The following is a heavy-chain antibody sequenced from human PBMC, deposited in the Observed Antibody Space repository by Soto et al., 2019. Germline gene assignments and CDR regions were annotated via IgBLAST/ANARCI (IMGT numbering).Heavy chain of an antibody. J-gene: IGHJ4*02. V-gene: IGHV3-49*04. Sequence: VQVVESGGDLVQAGRSLRLSCATSGYNFDDYALTWVRQAPGRGLEWVRVIRSKPAGGTAEYAASVKGRFTFSRDASRSIAYLKTNILKSEDTGIYFCSRIGPGADTRWFFDSWGPGTQVTVSS. CDR2: IRSKPAGGTA. CDR1: GYNFDDYA. D-gene: IGHD1-26*01. CDR3: SRIGPGADTRWFFDS.